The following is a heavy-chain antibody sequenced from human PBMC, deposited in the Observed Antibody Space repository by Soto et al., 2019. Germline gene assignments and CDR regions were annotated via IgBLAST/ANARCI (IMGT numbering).Heavy chain of an antibody. D-gene: IGHD3-16*01. Sequence: SVEVACQASGGTYSSYAMRWVRQAPRQGLEWMGGIIPIFGTANYAQKFQGRVTITADESASTAYMELSSLRSEDTAVYYCARVARNASVVDIWDQGPTVTVHS. CDR1: GGTYSSYA. CDR3: ARVARNASVVDI. J-gene: IGHJ6*01. V-gene: IGHV1-69*13. CDR2: IIPIFGTA.